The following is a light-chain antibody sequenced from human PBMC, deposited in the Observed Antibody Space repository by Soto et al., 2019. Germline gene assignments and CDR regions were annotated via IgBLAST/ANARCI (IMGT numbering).Light chain of an antibody. CDR3: QQSYSTSWT. J-gene: IGKJ1*01. CDR1: QRVSSN. V-gene: IGKV3-15*01. Sequence: EIVMTQSPATLSVSPGERATLSCRASQRVSSNLAWYQQKPGQAPRLLIYGASTRATGIPARFSGSGSETEFTLTISSLQSEDFAVYYCQQSYSTSWTFGQGTKVEIK. CDR2: GAS.